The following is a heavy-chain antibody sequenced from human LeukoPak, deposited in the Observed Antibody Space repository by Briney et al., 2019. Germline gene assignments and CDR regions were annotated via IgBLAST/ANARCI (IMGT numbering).Heavy chain of an antibody. CDR3: AVSLTYYDILTGYSDPLFDY. V-gene: IGHV4-4*07. CDR1: GGSISSYY. CDR2: IYTSGST. D-gene: IGHD3-9*01. Sequence: SETLSLTCTVSGGSISSYYWSWIRQPAGKGLEWIGRIYTSGSTNYNPSLKSRVTMSVDTSKNQFSLKLSSMTAADTAVYYCAVSLTYYDILTGYSDPLFDYWGQGTLVTVSS. J-gene: IGHJ4*02.